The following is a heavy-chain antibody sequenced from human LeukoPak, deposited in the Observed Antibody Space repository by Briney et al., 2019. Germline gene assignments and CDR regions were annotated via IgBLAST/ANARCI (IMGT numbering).Heavy chain of an antibody. CDR2: ISAYNGNT. D-gene: IGHD3-10*01. CDR3: ARGPIWFGELLASFWFDP. Sequence: ASVKVSCKASGYTFTSYGISWVRQAAGQGLEWMGWISAYNGNTNYAQKLQGRVTMTTQTSTGTPYMELRSLRPDDTAVYYCARGPIWFGELLASFWFDPWGQGTLVTVSS. J-gene: IGHJ5*02. CDR1: GYTFTSYG. V-gene: IGHV1-18*01.